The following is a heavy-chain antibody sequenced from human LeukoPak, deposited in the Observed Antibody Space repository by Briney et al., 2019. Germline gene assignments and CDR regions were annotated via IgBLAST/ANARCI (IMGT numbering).Heavy chain of an antibody. J-gene: IGHJ5*02. D-gene: IGHD5-12*01. CDR1: GFTFSTYG. V-gene: IGHV3-21*01. CDR3: SRDRLGGLDL. CDR2: ISTMSNYI. Sequence: GGSLRLSCAASGFTFSTYGVYWVRQAPGKGLEWVSSISTMSNYIFYGDSVKGRFTISRDNAKNSVYLQMNSLRPEDTAVYYCSRDRLGGLDLWGQGTLVTVSS.